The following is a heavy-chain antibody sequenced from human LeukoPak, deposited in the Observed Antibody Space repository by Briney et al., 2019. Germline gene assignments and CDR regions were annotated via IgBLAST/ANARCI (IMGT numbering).Heavy chain of an antibody. CDR3: ASPYYYDSSGGTGTAFDI. V-gene: IGHV3-30*03. CDR2: ISYDGSNK. Sequence: PGGSLRLSCAASGFTFSSYGMHWVRQAPGKGLEWVAVISYDGSNKYYADSVKGRFTISRDNSKNTLYLQMNSLRAEDTAVYYCASPYYYDSSGGTGTAFDIWGQGTMVTVSS. D-gene: IGHD3-22*01. J-gene: IGHJ3*02. CDR1: GFTFSSYG.